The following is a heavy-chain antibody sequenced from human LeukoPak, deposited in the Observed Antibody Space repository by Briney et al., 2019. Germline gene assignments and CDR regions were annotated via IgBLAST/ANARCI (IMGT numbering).Heavy chain of an antibody. CDR3: ARDRAMVIYDAFDI. Sequence: GGSLRLSCAASGFTFSSYGMHWVRQAPGKGLEWVAVISYDGSNKYYADSVKGRSTISRDNAKNSLYLQMNSLRAEDTAVYYCARDRAMVIYDAFDIWGQGTMVTVSS. CDR2: ISYDGSNK. D-gene: IGHD5-18*01. CDR1: GFTFSSYG. V-gene: IGHV3-30*03. J-gene: IGHJ3*02.